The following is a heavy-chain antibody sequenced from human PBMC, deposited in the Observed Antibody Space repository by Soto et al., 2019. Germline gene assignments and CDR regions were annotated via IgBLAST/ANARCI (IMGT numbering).Heavy chain of an antibody. Sequence: QVHLVQSGAEVKKPGSSVKVSCKASGDTFTDHTVTWVRQAPGQGLEWMGRSVPTLGMANYAQTFQGRVTITAETSITTAFLELTGLTAGDSAVYHCASGDCSGGRCYSDFDCWGQGTLGTVSS. V-gene: IGHV1-69*02. CDR1: GDTFTDHT. CDR3: ASGDCSGGRCYSDFDC. D-gene: IGHD2-15*01. CDR2: SVPTLGMA. J-gene: IGHJ4*02.